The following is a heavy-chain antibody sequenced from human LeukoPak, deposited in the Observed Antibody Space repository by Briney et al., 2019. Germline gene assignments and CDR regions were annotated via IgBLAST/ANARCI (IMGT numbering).Heavy chain of an antibody. Sequence: VSVIYSGGSTYYADSVKGRFTISRDNSKNTLYLQMNSLRAEDTAVYYCARGSGTYDPIDYWGQGTLVTVSS. CDR3: ARGSGTYDPIDY. D-gene: IGHD5-12*01. V-gene: IGHV3-53*01. CDR2: IYSGGST. J-gene: IGHJ4*02.